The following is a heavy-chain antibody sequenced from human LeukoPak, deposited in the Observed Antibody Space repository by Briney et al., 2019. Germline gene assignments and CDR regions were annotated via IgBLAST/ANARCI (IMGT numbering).Heavy chain of an antibody. CDR3: ARRAAAALNWFDP. CDR1: GGSISSSSYY. Sequence: PSETLSLTCTVPGGSISSSSYYWGWIRQPPGQWLEWIGSIYYSGSTYYNPSLKSRVTISVDTSKNQFSLKLSSVTAADTAVYYCARRAAAALNWFDPWGQGTLVTVSS. D-gene: IGHD6-13*01. J-gene: IGHJ5*02. V-gene: IGHV4-39*01. CDR2: IYYSGST.